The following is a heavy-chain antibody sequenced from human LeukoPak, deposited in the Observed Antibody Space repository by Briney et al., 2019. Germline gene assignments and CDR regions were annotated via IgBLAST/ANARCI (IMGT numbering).Heavy chain of an antibody. CDR1: GFTFSSYS. Sequence: GGSLRLSCAASGFTFSSYSMNWVRQAPGKGLEWVSSISSSSSYIYYADSVKGRFTISRDNAKNSLYLQMNSLRAEDTAVYYCARGLDCSGGSCYPNAFDIWGQGTMVTVSS. D-gene: IGHD2-15*01. CDR3: ARGLDCSGGSCYPNAFDI. CDR2: ISSSSSYI. J-gene: IGHJ3*02. V-gene: IGHV3-21*01.